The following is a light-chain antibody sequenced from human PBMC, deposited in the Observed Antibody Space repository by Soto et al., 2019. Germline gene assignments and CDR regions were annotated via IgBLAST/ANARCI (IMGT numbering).Light chain of an antibody. CDR1: SGHSSYA. CDR3: QPWGTGIQV. V-gene: IGLV4-69*02. J-gene: IGLJ2*01. CDR2: LNSDGSH. Sequence: QLVLTQSPSASASLGASVKLTCTLSSGHSSYAIAWHQQLPEKGPRYLMKLNSDGSHSKGDGIPDRFSGSSSGAERYLTISSLQSEDEADYYCQPWGTGIQVFGGGTKLPAL.